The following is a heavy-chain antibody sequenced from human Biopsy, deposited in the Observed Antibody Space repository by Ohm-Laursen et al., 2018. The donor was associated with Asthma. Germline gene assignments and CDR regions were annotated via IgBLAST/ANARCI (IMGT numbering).Heavy chain of an antibody. CDR1: GYTFNSAG. V-gene: IGHV1-18*01. CDR3: ARAVDYSHYYGIDV. D-gene: IGHD3-10*01. Sequence: ASVKVSCKTSGYTFNSAGITWVRQAPGQGLKWMGWISVYSGNTKVAQKLQDRVTMITDTSTSTAYMELRSLRSDDTAVYFCARAVDYSHYYGIDVWGQGTTVTVS. CDR2: ISVYSGNT. J-gene: IGHJ6*02.